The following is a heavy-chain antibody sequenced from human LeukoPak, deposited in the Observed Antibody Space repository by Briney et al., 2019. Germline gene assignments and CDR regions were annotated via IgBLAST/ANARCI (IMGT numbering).Heavy chain of an antibody. D-gene: IGHD5/OR15-5a*01. V-gene: IGHV1-8*01. Sequence: ASVSVSSTASAYTLTRYDINRGGQAARQGGEGMGWMNPNSGNTGYAQRFQGRLTITRDNSISTAYMELSYLTSEDTAVYFCASVSVFERKYSFSYWGQGTLVTVSS. CDR1: AYTLTRYD. CDR3: ASVSVFERKYSFSY. J-gene: IGHJ4*02. CDR2: MNPNSGNT.